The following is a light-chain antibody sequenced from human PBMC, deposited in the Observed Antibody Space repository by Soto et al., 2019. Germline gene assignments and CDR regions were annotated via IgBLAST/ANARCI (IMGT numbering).Light chain of an antibody. CDR1: QSISNY. V-gene: IGKV1-39*01. J-gene: IGKJ1*01. CDR3: QQRYSTPRT. Sequence: DIQMTQSPSSLSASVGDRVTITCRASQSISNYLNWYQQKPGKAPKLLIYAASSLQSGVPSRFSGSGSGTDFTLTISSLQPEDCATYFCQQRYSTPRTFGQATKVEIK. CDR2: AAS.